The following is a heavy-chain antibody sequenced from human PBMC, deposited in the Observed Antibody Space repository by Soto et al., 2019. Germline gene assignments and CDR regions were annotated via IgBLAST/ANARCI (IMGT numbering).Heavy chain of an antibody. CDR2: ISGGGGSA. D-gene: IGHD1-26*01. Sequence: EVQLLESGGGLVQPGGSLRLSCVGSGFTFSSYAMSWVRQAPGKVLEWVSAISGGGGSAYHADSVKGRFTISRDNSKNTLFLQMNSLRVEDTAVYYCEKDHSRTTTNRNFDVWGQGTLVTVSS. CDR3: EKDHSRTTTNRNFDV. J-gene: IGHJ4*02. V-gene: IGHV3-23*01. CDR1: GFTFSSYA.